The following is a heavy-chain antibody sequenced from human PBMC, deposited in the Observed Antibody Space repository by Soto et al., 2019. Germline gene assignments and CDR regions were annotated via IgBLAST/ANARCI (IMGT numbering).Heavy chain of an antibody. D-gene: IGHD3-3*01. CDR1: GHTFRRYS. J-gene: IGHJ6*02. CDR3: ASQVEMEWGGNYYYSMDV. Sequence: VHLVQSGAEVKKPGASVKVSCKSSGHTFRRYSMHWVGQAPGQSLEWMGWINGDNGDTRYSQKFQDRVTITRDSSASTAYMTLSSLTSEDTAVYYCASQVEMEWGGNYYYSMDVWGQGTTVTVSS. CDR2: INGDNGDT. V-gene: IGHV1-3*01.